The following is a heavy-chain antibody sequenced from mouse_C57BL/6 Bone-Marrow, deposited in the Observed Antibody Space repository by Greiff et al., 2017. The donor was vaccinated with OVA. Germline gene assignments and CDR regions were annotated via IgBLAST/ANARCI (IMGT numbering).Heavy chain of an antibody. J-gene: IGHJ4*01. D-gene: IGHD2-1*01. CDR1: GYSFTDYN. Sequence: EVQLKQSGPELVKPGASVKISCKASGYSFTDYNMNWVKQSNGKSLEWIGVINPNYGTTSYNQKFKGKATLTVDQSSSTAYMQLNSLTSEDSAVYYCATIYYGPYYAMDYWGQGTSVTVSS. CDR3: ATIYYGPYYAMDY. CDR2: INPNYGTT. V-gene: IGHV1-39*01.